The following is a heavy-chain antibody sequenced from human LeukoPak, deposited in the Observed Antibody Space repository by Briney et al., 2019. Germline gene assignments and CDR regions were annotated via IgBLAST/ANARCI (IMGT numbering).Heavy chain of an antibody. V-gene: IGHV4-4*07. D-gene: IGHD3-16*02. CDR3: ARASHDYVWGSYPNDAFDI. Sequence: SETLSLTCTVSGGSISSYYWSWIRQPAGKGLEWIGRIYTSGSTNYNPSLKSRVTMSVDTSKNQFSLKLSSVTAADTAVYYCARASHDYVWGSYPNDAFDIWGQGTMVTVSS. CDR1: GGSISSYY. CDR2: IYTSGST. J-gene: IGHJ3*02.